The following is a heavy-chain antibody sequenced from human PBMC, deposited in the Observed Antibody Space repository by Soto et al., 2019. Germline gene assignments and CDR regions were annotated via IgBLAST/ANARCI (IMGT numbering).Heavy chain of an antibody. V-gene: IGHV1-69*13. CDR3: ARSVTFRYQLLKRGMDV. Sequence: ASVKVSCKASGGTFSSYAISWVRQAPGQGLEWMGGIIPIFATANYAQKFQGRVMITVDESTTTAYMDLSSLRSEDTAVYYCARSVTFRYQLLKRGMDVWGQGTTVTVSS. J-gene: IGHJ6*02. CDR1: GGTFSSYA. D-gene: IGHD2-2*01. CDR2: IIPIFATA.